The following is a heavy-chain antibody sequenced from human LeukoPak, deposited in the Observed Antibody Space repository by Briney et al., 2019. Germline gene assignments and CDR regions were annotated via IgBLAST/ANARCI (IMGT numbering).Heavy chain of an antibody. CDR3: ARDRYYDSSGYHDAFDI. V-gene: IGHV4-59*01. CDR2: IYYSGST. CDR1: GGSISSYY. J-gene: IGHJ3*02. D-gene: IGHD3-22*01. Sequence: PSETLSLTCTVSGGSISSYYWSWIRQPPGKGLEWIGYIYYSGSTNYNPSLKSRVTISVDTSKNQFSLKLSSVTAADTAVYYCARDRYYDSSGYHDAFDIWGQGTWSPSLQ.